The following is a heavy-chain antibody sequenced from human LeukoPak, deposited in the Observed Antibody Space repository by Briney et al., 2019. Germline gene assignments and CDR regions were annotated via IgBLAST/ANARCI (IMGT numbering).Heavy chain of an antibody. Sequence: GGSLRLSCAASGFTFSSYAMSWVRQAPGKGLEWVSAISGSGGSTYYADSVKGRFTISRDNAKNSLYLQMNSLRAEDTAVYHCARDGVGATAIDYWGQGTLVTVSS. CDR3: ARDGVGATAIDY. CDR2: ISGSGGST. D-gene: IGHD1-26*01. J-gene: IGHJ4*02. V-gene: IGHV3-23*01. CDR1: GFTFSSYA.